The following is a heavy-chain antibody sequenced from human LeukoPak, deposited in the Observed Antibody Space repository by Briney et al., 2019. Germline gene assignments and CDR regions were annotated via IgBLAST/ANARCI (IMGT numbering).Heavy chain of an antibody. D-gene: IGHD6-19*01. J-gene: IGHJ4*02. CDR1: GFTFSSYA. Sequence: GGSLRLSCAASGFTFSSYAMSWVRQAPGKGLEGVSAISGSGGSTYYADSVKGRFTISRDNSKNTLYLQMNSLRAEDTAVYYCATYDSGWYNYWGQGTLVTVSS. CDR3: ATYDSGWYNY. V-gene: IGHV3-23*01. CDR2: ISGSGGST.